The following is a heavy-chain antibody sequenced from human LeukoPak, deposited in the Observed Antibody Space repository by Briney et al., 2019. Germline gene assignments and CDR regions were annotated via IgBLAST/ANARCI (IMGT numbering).Heavy chain of an antibody. CDR1: GGSISSGDHY. V-gene: IGHV4-39*07. D-gene: IGHD3-10*01. CDR3: ARPRVRGIIIRGFDY. CDR2: INHSGST. J-gene: IGHJ4*02. Sequence: SETLSLTCSISGGSISSGDHYWTWIRQPPGKGLECIGGINHSGSTNYNPSLKSRVTISVDTSKNQFSLKLSSVTAADTAVYYCARPRVRGIIIRGFDYWGQGTLVTVSS.